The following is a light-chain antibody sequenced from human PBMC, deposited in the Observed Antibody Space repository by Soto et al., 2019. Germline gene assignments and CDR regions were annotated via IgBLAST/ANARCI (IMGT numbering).Light chain of an antibody. CDR3: QHSHNTPPT. CDR1: QSIATS. Sequence: DIQMTQSPSSLSASVGDRVTITCRASQSIATSLSWYQQKAGKAPRLLIYAASSLLSGFPSRFSGSGSGTDFTLTINTLQPEDFATDYCQHSHNTPPTFGQGTKLEI. V-gene: IGKV1-39*01. J-gene: IGKJ2*01. CDR2: AAS.